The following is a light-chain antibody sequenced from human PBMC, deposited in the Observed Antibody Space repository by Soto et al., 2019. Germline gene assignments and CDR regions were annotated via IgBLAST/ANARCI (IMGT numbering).Light chain of an antibody. V-gene: IGKV3-20*01. CDR2: GAS. J-gene: IGKJ1*01. CDR3: QQYGSSPRT. Sequence: EIVLTQSPGTLSLSPGERATLSCRASQRLSSNYLAWFQQKPGQAPRLLIYGASSRATGIPDRFSGSGSGTDFTLTIPRLEPEDFAMYYCQQYGSSPRTFGQGTKVDIK. CDR1: QRLSSNY.